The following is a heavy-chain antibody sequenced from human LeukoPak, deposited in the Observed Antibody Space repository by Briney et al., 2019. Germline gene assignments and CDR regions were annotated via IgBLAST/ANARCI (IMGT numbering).Heavy chain of an antibody. CDR3: ARNPTTVMTVPWYFDT. CDR2: INHRGST. D-gene: IGHD4-11*01. J-gene: IGHJ4*02. CDR1: DGSFTGYF. Sequence: PSETLSLTCAVYDGSFTGYFWNWIRQSPGKGLEWIGEINHRGSTNYNPSLKSRLTISVDTSKNQFSLRLTSVTAADTGVYFCARNPTTVMTVPWYFDTWGQGTLVTVSS. V-gene: IGHV4-34*01.